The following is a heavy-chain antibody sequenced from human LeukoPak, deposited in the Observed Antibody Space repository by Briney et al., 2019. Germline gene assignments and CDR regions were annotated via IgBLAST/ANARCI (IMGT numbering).Heavy chain of an antibody. CDR2: ISYDGSNK. J-gene: IGHJ3*02. CDR1: GLXFSSYA. V-gene: IGHV3-30-3*01. Sequence: GGSLRLSCAASGLXFSSYAMHWVRQAPGKGLPWVAVISYDGSNKYCADSVKGRFTISRDNSKNTLYLQMNSLRAEDTAVYYCARERFRGGEGAFDIWGQGTMVTVSS. D-gene: IGHD3-16*01. CDR3: ARERFRGGEGAFDI.